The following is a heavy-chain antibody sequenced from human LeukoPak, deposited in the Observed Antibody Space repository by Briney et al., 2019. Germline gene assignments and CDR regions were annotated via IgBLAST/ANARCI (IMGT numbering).Heavy chain of an antibody. V-gene: IGHV4-59*12. J-gene: IGHJ5*02. CDR3: ARGGDYSSSWYVRGWFDP. Sequence: PSETLSLTCTVSGGSISSYYWSWIRQPPGKGLEWIGYIYYSGSTNYNPSLKSRVTISVDTSKNQFSLKLSSVTAADTAVYYCARGGDYSSSWYVRGWFDPWGQGTLVTVSS. CDR1: GGSISSYY. CDR2: IYYSGST. D-gene: IGHD6-13*01.